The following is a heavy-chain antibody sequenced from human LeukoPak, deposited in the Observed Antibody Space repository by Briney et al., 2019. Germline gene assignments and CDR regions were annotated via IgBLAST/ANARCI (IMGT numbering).Heavy chain of an antibody. V-gene: IGHV3-66*01. Sequence: GGSLTLSCEASGVTISRNYMNWLRQPPGKGLEWVLVLYANGNTHYADSVQGRFTVSRDKFKNIMYLQMSGLRAEDTAVYYCARMNFDNGGYEALDLWGQGTMVSVSS. J-gene: IGHJ3*01. CDR3: ARMNFDNGGYEALDL. CDR1: GVTISRNY. CDR2: LYANGNT. D-gene: IGHD3-22*01.